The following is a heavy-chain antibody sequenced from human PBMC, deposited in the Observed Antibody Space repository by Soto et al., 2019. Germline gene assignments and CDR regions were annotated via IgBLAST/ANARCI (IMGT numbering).Heavy chain of an antibody. Sequence: PGGSLRLSCAASGFTCSSYSMNWVRQAPGKGLEWVSYINSISSNIFYADSVKGRFTTSRDNAKNSLYLQMNSLRDEDTAVYYCARDLYYYGSGSGYFDYWGQGTLVTVSS. CDR2: INSISSNI. CDR1: GFTCSSYS. D-gene: IGHD3-10*01. V-gene: IGHV3-48*02. J-gene: IGHJ4*02. CDR3: ARDLYYYGSGSGYFDY.